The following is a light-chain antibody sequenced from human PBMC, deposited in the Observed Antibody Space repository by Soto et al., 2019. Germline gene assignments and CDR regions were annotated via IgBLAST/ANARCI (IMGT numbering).Light chain of an antibody. CDR1: QVISSW. CDR3: QQASSFPLT. Sequence: IQMTQSPSSVSASVGDSVTITCRASQVISSWLAWYQVKPGKAPKLLIYGASNRESGVPSRFSGSDSRTLFTLTSNKLQPEDFATYYWQQASSFPLTFGGGTTVEI. V-gene: IGKV1-12*01. CDR2: GAS. J-gene: IGKJ4*01.